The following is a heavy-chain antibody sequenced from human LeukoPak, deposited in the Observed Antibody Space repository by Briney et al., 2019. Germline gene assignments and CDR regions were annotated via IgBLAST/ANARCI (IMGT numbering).Heavy chain of an antibody. Sequence: PSETLSLTCTVSGGSISSYYWSWIRQPAGKGLEWIGRIYTSGSTNYNPSLKSRVTMPVDTSKNQFSVKLSSVTAADTAVYYCARDGYYYDSTGCSGDYWGQGTLVTVSS. CDR3: ARDGYYYDSTGCSGDY. J-gene: IGHJ4*02. D-gene: IGHD3-22*01. CDR1: GGSISSYY. CDR2: IYTSGST. V-gene: IGHV4-4*07.